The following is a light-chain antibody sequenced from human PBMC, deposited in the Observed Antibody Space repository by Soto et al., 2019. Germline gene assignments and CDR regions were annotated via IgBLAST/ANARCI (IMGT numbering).Light chain of an antibody. J-gene: IGLJ2*01. CDR2: GNS. Sequence: QALVTQPPSVSGAPGQRVTISCTGSSSNIGAGYDVHWYQQLPGTAPKLLIYGNSNRPSGVPDRFSGSKSGTSASLAITGLQAEDEADYYCQSYDSSLEVVFGGGTQLTVL. CDR1: SSNIGAGYD. V-gene: IGLV1-40*01. CDR3: QSYDSSLEVV.